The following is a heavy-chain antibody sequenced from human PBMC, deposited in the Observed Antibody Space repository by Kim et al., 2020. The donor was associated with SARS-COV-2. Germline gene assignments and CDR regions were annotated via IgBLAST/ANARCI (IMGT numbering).Heavy chain of an antibody. CDR3: ARYGSGSYYRLFDY. D-gene: IGHD3-10*01. V-gene: IGHV4-34*01. Sequence: NPSLNSRVTISVDTSKNQFSLKLSSVTAADTAVYYCARYGSGSYYRLFDYWGQGTLVTVSS. J-gene: IGHJ4*02.